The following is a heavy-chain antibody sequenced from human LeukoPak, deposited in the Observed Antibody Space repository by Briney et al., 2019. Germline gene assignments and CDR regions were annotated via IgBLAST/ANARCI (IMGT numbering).Heavy chain of an antibody. D-gene: IGHD2-2*02. Sequence: GGSLRLSCAASGFTFSSYGMHWVRQAPGKGLEWVAVISYDGSNKYYADPAKGRFTISRDNSKNTLYLQMNSLRAEDTAVYYCAKGYCSSTSCYTGWFDPWGQGTLVTVSS. CDR3: AKGYCSSTSCYTGWFDP. CDR2: ISYDGSNK. J-gene: IGHJ5*02. V-gene: IGHV3-30*18. CDR1: GFTFSSYG.